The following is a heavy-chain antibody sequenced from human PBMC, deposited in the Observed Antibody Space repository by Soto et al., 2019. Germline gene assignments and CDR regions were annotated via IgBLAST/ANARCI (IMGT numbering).Heavy chain of an antibody. J-gene: IGHJ4*02. CDR2: ISAYNGNT. CDR1: GYTFTSYG. D-gene: IGHD3-3*01. Sequence: ASVKVSCKASGYTFTSYGISWVRQAPGQGLEWMGWISAYNGNTNYAQKLQGRVTMTTDTSTSTAYMELRCLRSDDTAVYYCARGSSANGYDFWSGRDYWGQGTLVTVSS. V-gene: IGHV1-18*01. CDR3: ARGSSANGYDFWSGRDY.